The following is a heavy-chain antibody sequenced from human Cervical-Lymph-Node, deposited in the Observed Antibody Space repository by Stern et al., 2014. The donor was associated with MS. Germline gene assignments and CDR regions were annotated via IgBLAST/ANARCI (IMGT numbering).Heavy chain of an antibody. D-gene: IGHD6-13*01. CDR3: SRDAAGYSLIFGY. CDR2: IHNSGTT. V-gene: IGHV4-30-4*01. CDR1: GGSISSTEYY. Sequence: VQLVESGPGLVKPSQTLSLTCAVTGGSISSTEYYWSWIRQSPGKGLEWIGYIHNSGTTYYNPSLKSRVTISVDTSKNQFSLKLRSVTAADTAVYYCSRDAAGYSLIFGYWGRGALVTVSS. J-gene: IGHJ4*02.